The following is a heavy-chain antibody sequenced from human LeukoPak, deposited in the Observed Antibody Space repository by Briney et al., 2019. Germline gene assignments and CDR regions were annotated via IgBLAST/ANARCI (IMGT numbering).Heavy chain of an antibody. CDR2: IRYDGSNK. CDR1: GFTFSSYG. J-gene: IGHJ4*02. CDR3: ARRYYYDSSGYYYGY. V-gene: IGHV3-30*02. D-gene: IGHD3-22*01. Sequence: PGGSLRLSCAASGFTFSSYGMHWVRQAPGKGLEWVAFIRYDGSNKYYADSVKGRFTISRDNSKNTLYLQMNSLRAEDTAVYYCARRYYYDSSGYYYGYWGQGTLVTVSS.